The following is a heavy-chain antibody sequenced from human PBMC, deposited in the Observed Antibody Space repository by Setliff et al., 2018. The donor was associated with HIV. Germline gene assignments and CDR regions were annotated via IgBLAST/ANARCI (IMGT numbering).Heavy chain of an antibody. CDR1: GFTFSSFG. D-gene: IGHD3-10*01. CDR2: ISGSGGST. CDR3: AKKTAAYTSGSWLHY. V-gene: IGHV3-23*01. J-gene: IGHJ4*02. Sequence: PGESLKISCAASGFTFSSFGMSWVRQSPGKGLEWVSTISGSGGSTYHADSVKGRFTISRDNAKNTLHLQMNSLRAEDTAVYYCAKKTAAYTSGSWLHYWGQGTLVTVSS.